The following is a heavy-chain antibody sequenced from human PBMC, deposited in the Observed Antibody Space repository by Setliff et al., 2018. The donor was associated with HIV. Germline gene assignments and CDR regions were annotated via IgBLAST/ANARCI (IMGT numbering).Heavy chain of an antibody. D-gene: IGHD3-10*02. CDR1: GGSTSSSSYY. Sequence: SETLSLTCSVSGGSTSSSSYYWAWVRQPPGKGPEWIGSVYYSGSTHYNPSLKSRVTISVDTSKNQFSLKLSSVTAADTAVYYCASVTLFVRFDFWGLGTLVTVSS. CDR3: ASVTLFVRFDF. V-gene: IGHV4-39*01. J-gene: IGHJ4*02. CDR2: VYYSGST.